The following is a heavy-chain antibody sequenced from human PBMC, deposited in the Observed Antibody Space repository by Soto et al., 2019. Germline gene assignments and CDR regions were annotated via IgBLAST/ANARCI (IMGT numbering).Heavy chain of an antibody. V-gene: IGHV4-61*01. CDR2: IYYSGST. CDR3: ASSNIAAAGFYYYGMDV. D-gene: IGHD6-13*01. J-gene: IGHJ6*02. Sequence: SETLSLTCTVSGGSVSSGSYYWSWIRQPPGKGLEWIGYIYYSGSTNYNPSLKSRVTISVDTSKNLFSLKLSSVTAADTAVYYCASSNIAAAGFYYYGMDVWGRGTTVTVSS. CDR1: GGSVSSGSYY.